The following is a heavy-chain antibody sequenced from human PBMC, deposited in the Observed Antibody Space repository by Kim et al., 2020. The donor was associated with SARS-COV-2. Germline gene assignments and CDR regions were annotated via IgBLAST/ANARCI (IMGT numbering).Heavy chain of an antibody. V-gene: IGHV4-34*01. Sequence: PSLKSRVTISVDTSKNQFSLKLSSVTAADTAVYYCARGLYYYDSSGYYAHWGQGTLVTVSS. J-gene: IGHJ4*02. D-gene: IGHD3-22*01. CDR3: ARGLYYYDSSGYYAH.